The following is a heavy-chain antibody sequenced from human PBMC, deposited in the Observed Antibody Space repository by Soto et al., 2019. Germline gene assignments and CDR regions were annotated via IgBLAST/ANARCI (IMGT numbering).Heavy chain of an antibody. J-gene: IGHJ4*02. D-gene: IGHD1-1*01. Sequence: PWGSRRLSCASSVFTFSMYWMHGFREVPGKGPEWVSRINDDGISTNYADSVKGRFTISRDNAKNTLYLQMNALRVEDTGVYYCTRGPRPTSTGTGAFWGQGTLVTVSS. CDR2: INDDGIST. CDR1: VFTFSMYW. CDR3: TRGPRPTSTGTGAF. V-gene: IGHV3-74*01.